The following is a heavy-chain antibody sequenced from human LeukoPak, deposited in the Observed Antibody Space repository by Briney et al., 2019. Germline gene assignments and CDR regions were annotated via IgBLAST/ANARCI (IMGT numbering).Heavy chain of an antibody. CDR3: ARGRRGSYYFDY. CDR2: MNPNSGNT. J-gene: IGHJ4*02. Sequence: ASVKVSCRASGYTFTSYDINWVRQATGKGLEWMGWMNPNSGNTGYAQKFQGRVTMTRNTSISTAYMELSSLRSEDTAVYYCARGRRGSYYFDYWGQGTLVTVSS. CDR1: GYTFTSYD. V-gene: IGHV1-8*01. D-gene: IGHD2-15*01.